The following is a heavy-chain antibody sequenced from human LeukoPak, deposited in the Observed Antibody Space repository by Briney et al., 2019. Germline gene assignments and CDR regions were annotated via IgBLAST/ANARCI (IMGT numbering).Heavy chain of an antibody. CDR1: GFTVSSNY. CDR3: ARDRVYDILTGDFDY. V-gene: IGHV3-21*01. CDR2: ISSSSSYI. D-gene: IGHD3-9*01. Sequence: GGSLRLSCAASGFTVSSNYMSWVRQAPGKGLEWVSSISSSSSYIYYADSVKGRFTISRDNAKNSLYLQMNSLRAEDTAVYYCARDRVYDILTGDFDYWGQGTLVTVSS. J-gene: IGHJ4*02.